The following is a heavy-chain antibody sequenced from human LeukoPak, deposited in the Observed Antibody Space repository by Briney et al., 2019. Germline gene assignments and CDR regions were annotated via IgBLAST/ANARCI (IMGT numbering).Heavy chain of an antibody. CDR1: GYSICRGYY. D-gene: IGHD2-8*01. CDR2: IYHSGST. Sequence: SETLSLPCTVSGYSICRGYYWGWIRQPPGTGLDWIGSIYHSGSTYYNPSLKSRVTISVDTSKNQCSLKLRSVTAADTAVYYCARESVLMVYAKQIDLWGQGTLVSVSS. V-gene: IGHV4-38-2*02. J-gene: IGHJ4*02. CDR3: ARESVLMVYAKQIDL.